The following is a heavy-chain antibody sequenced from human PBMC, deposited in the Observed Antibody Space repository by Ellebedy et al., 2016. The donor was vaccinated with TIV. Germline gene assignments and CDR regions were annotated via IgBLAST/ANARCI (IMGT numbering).Heavy chain of an antibody. D-gene: IGHD3-3*01. Sequence: GESLKISXAASGFTVSSNYMSWVRQAPGKGLEWVSVIYSGGSTYYADSVKGRFTISRDNSKNTLYLQMNSLRAEDTAVYYCARDLDGDLDFWSGYYPYYYYGMDVWGQGTTVTVSS. CDR2: IYSGGST. CDR3: ARDLDGDLDFWSGYYPYYYYGMDV. J-gene: IGHJ6*02. CDR1: GFTVSSNY. V-gene: IGHV3-53*01.